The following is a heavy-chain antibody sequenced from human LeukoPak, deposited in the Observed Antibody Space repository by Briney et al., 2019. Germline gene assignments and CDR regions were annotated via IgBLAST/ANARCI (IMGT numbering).Heavy chain of an antibody. Sequence: GGSLRLSCAASGFTFSSYWMSWVRQAPGKGLEWVTNINQDGGEKYYVDSVKGRFTISRDNAKNSLYLQMNSLRAEDTAVYHCATGRSCTTCYLPDYWGQGTLVTVSS. CDR3: ATGRSCTTCYLPDY. D-gene: IGHD2-2*01. CDR1: GFTFSSYW. V-gene: IGHV3-7*01. J-gene: IGHJ4*02. CDR2: INQDGGEK.